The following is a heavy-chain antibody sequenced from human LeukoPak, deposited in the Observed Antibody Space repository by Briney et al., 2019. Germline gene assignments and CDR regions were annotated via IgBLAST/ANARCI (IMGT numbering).Heavy chain of an antibody. V-gene: IGHV3-30*18. D-gene: IGHD5-12*01. CDR1: GFTFSTCG. CDR3: AKEAASGYYRTSDH. J-gene: IGHJ4*02. CDR2: ISYDGTKE. Sequence: GRSLRLSCAASGFTFSTCGMHWVRQAPGKGLECVAVISYDGTKEHYADPVKGRSTISRDNSKNTLYLQMNSLRAEDTAVYYCAKEAASGYYRTSDHWGQGTLVTVSS.